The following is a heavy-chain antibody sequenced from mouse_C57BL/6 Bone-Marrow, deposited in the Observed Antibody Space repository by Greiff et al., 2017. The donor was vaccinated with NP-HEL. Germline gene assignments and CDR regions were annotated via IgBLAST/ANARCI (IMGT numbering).Heavy chain of an antibody. CDR3: ARWSYYSKDYAMDY. CDR1: GYAFSSSW. J-gene: IGHJ4*01. D-gene: IGHD2-5*01. Sequence: QVQLKQSGPELVKPGASVKISCKASGYAFSSSWMNWVQQRPGKGLEWIGRIYPGDGDTNYNGKFKGKATLTADNSSSTAYMQLSSLTSEDSAVYFCARWSYYSKDYAMDYWGQGTSVTVSS. V-gene: IGHV1-82*01. CDR2: IYPGDGDT.